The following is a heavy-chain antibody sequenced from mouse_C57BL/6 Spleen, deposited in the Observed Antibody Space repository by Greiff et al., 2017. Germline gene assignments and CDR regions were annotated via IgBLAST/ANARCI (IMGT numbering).Heavy chain of an antibody. CDR3: ARWDYYGSSPFDY. Sequence: QVQLQQPGAELVKPGASVKMSCKASGYTFTSYWITWVKQRPGQGLEWIGDIYPGSGSTNYNEKFKSKATLTVDTSSSTAYLQLSSLTSEDSAVYYCARWDYYGSSPFDYWGQGTTLTVSS. J-gene: IGHJ2*01. V-gene: IGHV1-55*01. D-gene: IGHD1-1*01. CDR1: GYTFTSYW. CDR2: IYPGSGST.